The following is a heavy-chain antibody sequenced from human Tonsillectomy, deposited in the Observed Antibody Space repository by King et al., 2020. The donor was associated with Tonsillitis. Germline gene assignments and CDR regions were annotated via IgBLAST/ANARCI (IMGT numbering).Heavy chain of an antibody. CDR1: GYTFTSYW. V-gene: IGHV5-51*01. CDR2: IYPGDSDT. J-gene: IGHJ4*02. Sequence: VQLVESGAEVKKPGGSLKISCKGSGYTFTSYWIGWVRQMPGKGLEWMGIIYPGDSDTRYSPSFQGQVTIPADKSISTAYLQWSSLKASDTAMYYCARPYDCSGYGYFDYWGQGTLVTVSS. D-gene: IGHD3-22*01. CDR3: ARPYDCSGYGYFDY.